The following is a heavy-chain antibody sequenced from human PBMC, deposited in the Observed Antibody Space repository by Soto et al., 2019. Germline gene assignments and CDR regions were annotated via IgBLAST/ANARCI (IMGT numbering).Heavy chain of an antibody. CDR1: GFTVSSKY. Sequence: GGSLRLSCAASGFTVSSKYMTWVRQAPGKGLEWVSLIQSGGTTYYADSVKGRFTISRDNSKNTLYLQMNSLRAEDTAVYYCAREHRIQLWGRRYYYYGMDVWGQGTTVTVSS. V-gene: IGHV3-66*02. CDR2: IQSGGTT. D-gene: IGHD5-18*01. CDR3: AREHRIQLWGRRYYYYGMDV. J-gene: IGHJ6*02.